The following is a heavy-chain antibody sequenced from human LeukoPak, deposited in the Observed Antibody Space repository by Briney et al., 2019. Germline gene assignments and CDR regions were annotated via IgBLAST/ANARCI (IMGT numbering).Heavy chain of an antibody. V-gene: IGHV5-51*01. CDR2: VYPADSDA. D-gene: IGHD3/OR15-3a*01. J-gene: IGHJ2*01. CDR3: ARRGTWHFDL. Sequence: GESLKISCRGSGYSFPNYWIGWVRQLPGKGLEYVGVVYPADSDATYSPSFQGQVTFSADKSTDAAYLQWSSLKASDTAMYYCARRGTWHFDLWGHGTLVTVSS. CDR1: GYSFPNYW.